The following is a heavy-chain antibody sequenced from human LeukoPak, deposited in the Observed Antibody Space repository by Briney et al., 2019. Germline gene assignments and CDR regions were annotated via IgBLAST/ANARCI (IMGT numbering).Heavy chain of an antibody. CDR3: ARLNSSGWYGGAFDI. V-gene: IGHV5-51*01. CDR2: IYPGDPDT. D-gene: IGHD6-19*01. CDR1: GYSFTSHW. J-gene: IGHJ3*02. Sequence: GESLKISCKGSGYSFTSHWIGWVRQMPGKGLEWMGIIYPGDPDTRYSPSFQGQVTISADKSISTAYLQWSSLKASDTAMYYCARLNSSGWYGGAFDIWGQGTMVTVSS.